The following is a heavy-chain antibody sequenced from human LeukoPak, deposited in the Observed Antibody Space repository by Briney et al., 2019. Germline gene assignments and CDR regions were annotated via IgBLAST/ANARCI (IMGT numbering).Heavy chain of an antibody. CDR1: GFAFSNAW. J-gene: IGHJ4*02. CDR2: IKSKTDGGTT. V-gene: IGHV3-15*01. D-gene: IGHD1-26*01. CDR3: TTALMWESTFDY. Sequence: GGSLRLSCAASGFAFSNAWMNWVRQAPGKGLEWVGRIKSKTDGGTTEYAAPVKGRFTISRDDSKNTLYLQMSSLKTDDTAVYYCTTALMWESTFDYWGQGALVTVSS.